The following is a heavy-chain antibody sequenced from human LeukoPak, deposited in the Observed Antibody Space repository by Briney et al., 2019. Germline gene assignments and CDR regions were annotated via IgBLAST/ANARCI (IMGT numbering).Heavy chain of an antibody. V-gene: IGHV4-59*08. CDR1: GGAISSYF. D-gene: IGHD1-1*01. CDR3: ARQGGRGTLDY. Sequence: SETLSLTCSVSGGAISSYFWSWIRQPPGKGLEWIGYIYYSGSTNYNPSLKSRVTISVDTSKNQLSLKLRSVTAADTAFYYCARQGGRGTLDYWGQGTLVTVSS. CDR2: IYYSGST. J-gene: IGHJ4*01.